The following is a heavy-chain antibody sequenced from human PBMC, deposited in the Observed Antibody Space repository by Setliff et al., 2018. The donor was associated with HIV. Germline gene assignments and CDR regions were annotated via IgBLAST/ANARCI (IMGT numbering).Heavy chain of an antibody. D-gene: IGHD2-15*01. CDR3: ARRSGGYDMFFDT. Sequence: PSETLSLTCTVSGNSTTNSDYYWGWVRQPPGEGLEWIGSIYYSGNTYHNPSLKSRVTMAVHTSKNLLSLSLLSVTAADTAIYYCARRSGGYDMFFDTWGQGVLVTSPQ. CDR1: GNSTTNSDYY. CDR2: IYYSGNT. J-gene: IGHJ5*02. V-gene: IGHV4-39*01.